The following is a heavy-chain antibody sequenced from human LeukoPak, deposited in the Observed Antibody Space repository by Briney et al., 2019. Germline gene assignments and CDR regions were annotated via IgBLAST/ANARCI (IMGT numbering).Heavy chain of an antibody. CDR2: INPNSGGT. Sequence: GASVKVSCKASGYTFTGYYMHWVRQAPGQGLEWMGWINPNSGGTNYAQKFQGRVTMTRDTSISTAYMELSRLRSDDTAVYYCARTSSTSCHCLDYWGQGTLVTVSS. D-gene: IGHD2-2*01. CDR3: ARTSSTSCHCLDY. CDR1: GYTFTGYY. J-gene: IGHJ4*02. V-gene: IGHV1-2*02.